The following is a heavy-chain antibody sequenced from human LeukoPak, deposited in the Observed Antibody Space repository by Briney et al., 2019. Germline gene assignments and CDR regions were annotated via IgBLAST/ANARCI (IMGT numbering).Heavy chain of an antibody. Sequence: GGSLRLSCAASGFTFSSHAMTWVRQAPGKGLQWVSSIGINADDTHYADSVKGRFTISRDNSKKTLFLQMNSLRVDDTGIYYCAKEIRPNDHWGQGTLVIVSS. CDR3: AKEIRPNDH. V-gene: IGHV3-23*01. D-gene: IGHD3-16*01. CDR2: IGINADDT. CDR1: GFTFSSHA. J-gene: IGHJ4*02.